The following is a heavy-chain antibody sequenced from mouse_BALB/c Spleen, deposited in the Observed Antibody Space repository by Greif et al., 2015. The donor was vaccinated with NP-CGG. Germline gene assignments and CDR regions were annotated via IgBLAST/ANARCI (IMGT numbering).Heavy chain of an antibody. CDR3: ARALSTMTIDY. V-gene: IGHV5-6-5*01. CDR2: ISSGGST. Sequence: EVNLVESGGGLVKPGGSLKLSCAASGFTFSSYAVSWVRQTPEKRLEWVASISSGGSTYYPDSVKGRFTISRDNARNILYLQMSSLRSEDTAMYYCARALSTMTIDYWGQGTTLTVSS. J-gene: IGHJ2*01. CDR1: GFTFSSYA. D-gene: IGHD2-4*01.